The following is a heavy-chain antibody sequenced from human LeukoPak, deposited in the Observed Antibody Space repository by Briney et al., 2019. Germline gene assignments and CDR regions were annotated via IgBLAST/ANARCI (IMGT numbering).Heavy chain of an antibody. CDR1: AFTFSNYW. V-gene: IGHV3-7*01. CDR2: IKEDGSEI. D-gene: IGHD4-23*01. J-gene: IGHJ4*02. CDR3: ARGRGYSTFDY. Sequence: GGSLRLSCAASAFTFSNYWMSWVRQAPGKGLEWVANIKEDGSEINYVDSVKGRFTISRDNAKNSLYLQMNSLRVDDTAVYYCARGRGYSTFDYWGQGTLVTVSS.